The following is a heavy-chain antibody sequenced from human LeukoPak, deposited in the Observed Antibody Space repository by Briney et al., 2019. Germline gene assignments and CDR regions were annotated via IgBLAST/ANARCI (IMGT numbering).Heavy chain of an antibody. J-gene: IGHJ4*02. CDR1: GFTFSSYA. D-gene: IGHD6-13*01. Sequence: GGSLRLSCAASGFTFSSYAMSWVRQAPGKGLEWVSAISGSGGSTYYADSVKGRFTISRDNSKNTLYLQMNSLRAEDTAVYYCAKDYPYSSSWWPYYFDYWGQGTLVTVSS. V-gene: IGHV3-23*01. CDR3: AKDYPYSSSWWPYYFDY. CDR2: ISGSGGST.